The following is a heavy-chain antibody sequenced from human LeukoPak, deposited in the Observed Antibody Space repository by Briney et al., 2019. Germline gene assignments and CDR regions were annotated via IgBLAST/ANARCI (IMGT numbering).Heavy chain of an antibody. J-gene: IGHJ4*02. CDR3: ARDERYSYGDNHYPDLGF. CDR2: INPNSGAT. CDR1: GYTFTGYY. Sequence: ASVKVSCKASGYTFTGYYLFWVRQAPGQGLEWMGWINPNSGATKYAQEFQGRVTLTRDTSIRTTYMELSSLRSDDTAVYYCARDERYSYGDNHYPDLGFWGQGTPVTVSS. V-gene: IGHV1-2*02. D-gene: IGHD4/OR15-4a*01.